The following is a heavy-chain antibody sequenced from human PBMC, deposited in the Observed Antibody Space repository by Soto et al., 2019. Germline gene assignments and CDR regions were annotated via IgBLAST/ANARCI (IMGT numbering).Heavy chain of an antibody. J-gene: IGHJ4*02. Sequence: QVQLVQSGAEVKKPGASMKVSCKASGYIFTTYAMHWVRQAPGQRLEWMGWINAGNGKTEYSQKFQGRVTITRDTSASTAYVELSSLRSEDTAVYYCARDGSYHSSGSYQGGVHFDYWGQGILVTVAS. D-gene: IGHD3-10*01. CDR3: ARDGSYHSSGSYQGGVHFDY. CDR1: GYIFTTYA. CDR2: INAGNGKT. V-gene: IGHV1-3*01.